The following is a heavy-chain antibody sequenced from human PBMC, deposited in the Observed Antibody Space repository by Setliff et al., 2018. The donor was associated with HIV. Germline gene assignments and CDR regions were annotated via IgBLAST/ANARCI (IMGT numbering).Heavy chain of an antibody. D-gene: IGHD3-3*01. Sequence: SETLSLTCTVSGGSIDSTSYYWGWIRQPPGKGLEWIGSIYYSGTTYYNPSLKSRVTISVDMSNNQFSLKVTSVTAADTAVYYCMRGRSITIFGVAYFDFWGQGTQVTVSS. J-gene: IGHJ4*02. CDR2: IYYSGTT. CDR3: MRGRSITIFGVAYFDF. V-gene: IGHV4-39*07. CDR1: GGSIDSTSYY.